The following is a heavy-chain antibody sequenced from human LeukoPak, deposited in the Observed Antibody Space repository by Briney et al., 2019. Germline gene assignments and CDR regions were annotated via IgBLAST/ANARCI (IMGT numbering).Heavy chain of an antibody. CDR2: KKQDGSEK. CDR3: AREEMGSSIAVRMDY. Sequence: GGSLRLSCAASGFIFSNYWMSWVRQAPGKGLEWVANKKQDGSEKYYVDSVKGRFTISRDNAKNSLYLQMSSLRAEDTAVYFCAREEMGSSIAVRMDYWGQGTLVTVSS. D-gene: IGHD6-6*01. J-gene: IGHJ4*02. CDR1: GFIFSNYW. V-gene: IGHV3-7*01.